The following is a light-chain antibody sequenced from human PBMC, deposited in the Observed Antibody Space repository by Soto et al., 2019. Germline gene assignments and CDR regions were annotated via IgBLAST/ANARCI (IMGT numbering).Light chain of an antibody. V-gene: IGKV1-39*01. CDR3: QQSYSTLSIT. Sequence: DIQMTQSPSSLSASVGDRVTITCRASESISRHLNWYQQKPGKAPKLLIYAAATLQNGVTSRFSGSGSGTDFTLPISNLQPEDFATDYCQQSYSTLSITFGQGTRLEIK. CDR2: AAA. CDR1: ESISRH. J-gene: IGKJ5*01.